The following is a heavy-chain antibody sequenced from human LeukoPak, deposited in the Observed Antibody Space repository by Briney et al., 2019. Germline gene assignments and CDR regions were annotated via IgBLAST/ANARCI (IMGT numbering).Heavy chain of an antibody. V-gene: IGHV4-39*07. D-gene: IGHD3-16*01. CDR1: GGSISSYY. J-gene: IGHJ4*02. CDR2: IYFSGST. CDR3: ARDLGQGWGSSIDS. Sequence: SETLSLTCTVSGGSISSYYWAWIRQPPGKGLEWIGSIYFSGSTYNNPSLKSRVTISVDTSKNQFSLKLSSVTAADTAVYYCARDLGQGWGSSIDSWGQGTLVTVSS.